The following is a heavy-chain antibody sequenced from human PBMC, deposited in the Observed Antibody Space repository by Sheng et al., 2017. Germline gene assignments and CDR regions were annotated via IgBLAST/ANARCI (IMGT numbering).Heavy chain of an antibody. J-gene: IGHJ1*01. CDR1: GFTFSSYE. D-gene: IGHD2-2*01. CDR2: ISSSGSTI. CDR3: ARGHYCSSTSCQDVQH. Sequence: EVQLVESGGGLVQPGGSLRLSCAASGFTFSSYEMNWVRQAPGKGLEWVSYISSSGSTIYYADSVKGRFTISRDNAKNSLYLQMNSLRAEDTAVYYCARGHYCSSTSCQDVQHWGQGTLVTVSS. V-gene: IGHV3-48*03.